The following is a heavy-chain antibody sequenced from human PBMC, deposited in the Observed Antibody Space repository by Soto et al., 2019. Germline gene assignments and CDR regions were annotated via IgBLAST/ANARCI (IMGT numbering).Heavy chain of an antibody. V-gene: IGHV1-3*01. CDR2: TNAGNGNT. CDR3: ASEYCGGDCYSAARYGMDV. Sequence: QVQLVQSGAEVKKPGASVKVSCKASGYTFTSYAMHWVRQAPGQMLEWMGWTNAGNGNTKYSQKFQGRVSITRDTSASTAYMELSSLRSEDTAVYYCASEYCGGDCYSAARYGMDVWGQGTTVTVSS. CDR1: GYTFTSYA. J-gene: IGHJ6*02. D-gene: IGHD2-21*02.